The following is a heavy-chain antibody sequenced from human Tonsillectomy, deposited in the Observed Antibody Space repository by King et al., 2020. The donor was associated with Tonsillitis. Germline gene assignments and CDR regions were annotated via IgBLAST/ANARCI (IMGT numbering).Heavy chain of an antibody. Sequence: QLVQSGAEVKKPGASVKVSCKASGYTFTNYGISWVRQAPGQGLEWMGRISTYNANTNYAQKLQDRVTMTTDTSTSTAYMELRSLRSDDTAIYYCARDTMTSGLLWYNWFDPWGQGTLVTVSS. J-gene: IGHJ5*02. CDR1: GYTFTNYG. D-gene: IGHD2-15*01. V-gene: IGHV1-18*04. CDR3: ARDTMTSGLLWYNWFDP. CDR2: ISTYNANT.